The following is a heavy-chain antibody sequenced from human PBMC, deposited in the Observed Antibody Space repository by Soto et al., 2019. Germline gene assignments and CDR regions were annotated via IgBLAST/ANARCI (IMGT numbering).Heavy chain of an antibody. CDR1: GGTFSSYT. D-gene: IGHD4-17*01. J-gene: IGHJ4*02. CDR2: IIPILGIA. Sequence: QVQLVQSGAEVKKPGSSVKVSCKASGGTFSSYTISWVRQAPGQGREWMGRIIPILGIANYAQKFQGRVTIPADKSPSTAYMELSSLSSEDTAVYYCAGLGTTVTTGMGYWGQGTLVTVSS. V-gene: IGHV1-69*02. CDR3: AGLGTTVTTGMGY.